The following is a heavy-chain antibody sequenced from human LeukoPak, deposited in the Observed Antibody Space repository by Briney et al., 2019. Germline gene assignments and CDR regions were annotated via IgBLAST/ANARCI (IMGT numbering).Heavy chain of an antibody. D-gene: IGHD2-2*01. J-gene: IGHJ6*02. CDR1: GYTFTGYY. Sequence: GASVKVSCKASGYTFTGYYMHWVRRAPGQGLEWMGWINPNSGGTNYAQKFQGRVTMTRDTSISTAYMELSRLRSDDTAVYYCASLNIVVVPAALYGMDVWGQGTTVTVSS. V-gene: IGHV1-2*02. CDR3: ASLNIVVVPAALYGMDV. CDR2: INPNSGGT.